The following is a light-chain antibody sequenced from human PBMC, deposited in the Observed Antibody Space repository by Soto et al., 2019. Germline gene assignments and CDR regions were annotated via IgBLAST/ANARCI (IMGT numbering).Light chain of an antibody. CDR1: QSVSNNY. J-gene: IGKJ1*01. CDR2: GAS. CDR3: QQYGSSGT. Sequence: EIGMTQSAATVSVSPWERATLSCRASQSVSNNYLPWYQQKPGQAPRLLIYGASNRATGIPDRFSGSGSGTDFTLTISRLEPEDFAVYYCQQYGSSGTFGQGTKVDIK. V-gene: IGKV3-20*01.